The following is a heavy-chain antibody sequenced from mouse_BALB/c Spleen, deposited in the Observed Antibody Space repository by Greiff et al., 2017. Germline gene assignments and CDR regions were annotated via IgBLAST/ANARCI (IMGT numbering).Heavy chain of an antibody. V-gene: IGHV5-15*02. Sequence: EVKLVESGGGLVQPGGSRKLSCAASGFTFSDYGMAWVRQAPGKGPEWVAFISNLAYSIYYADTVTGRFTISRKNAKNTLYLEMSSLRSEDTAMYYCAREDKNWFAYWGQGTLVTVSA. CDR3: AREDKNWFAY. CDR1: GFTFSDYG. J-gene: IGHJ3*01. CDR2: ISNLAYSI. D-gene: IGHD3-3*01.